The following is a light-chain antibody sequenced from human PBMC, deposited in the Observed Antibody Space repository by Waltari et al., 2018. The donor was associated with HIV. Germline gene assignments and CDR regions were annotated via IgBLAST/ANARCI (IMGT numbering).Light chain of an antibody. Sequence: DIEMTQSPSTLSASVGDTVTITCRTSENIGNWLAWYQMKPGKAPDLLIYRASTLKSGVPSRFSGRGSGTEFALTVRGLQPDDFGTFFCQQYNVYPWTLGQGTRVDLK. J-gene: IGKJ1*01. V-gene: IGKV1-5*03. CDR2: RAS. CDR1: ENIGNW. CDR3: QQYNVYPWT.